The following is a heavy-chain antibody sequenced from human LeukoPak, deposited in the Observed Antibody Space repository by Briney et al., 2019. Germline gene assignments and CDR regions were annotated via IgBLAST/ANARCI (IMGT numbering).Heavy chain of an antibody. CDR2: INPNSGGT. CDR1: GYTFTGYY. D-gene: IGHD6-19*01. CDR3: ARDLPSPGISVADDY. V-gene: IGHV1-2*06. J-gene: IGHJ4*02. Sequence: ASVKVSCKASGYTFTGYYMFWLRQAPGQGLEWMGRINPNSGGTNYAQKFQGRVTMTRDTSITTAYMELSSLRSDDTAVCYCARDLPSPGISVADDYWGQGTLVTVSS.